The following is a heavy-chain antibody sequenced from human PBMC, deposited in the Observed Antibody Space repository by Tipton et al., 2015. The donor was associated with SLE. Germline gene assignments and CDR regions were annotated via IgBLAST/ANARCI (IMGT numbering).Heavy chain of an antibody. D-gene: IGHD5-18*01. CDR1: GFTFSSYG. Sequence: SLRLSCAASGFTFSSYGMHWVRQAPGKGLEWVAVISYDGSNKYYADSVKGRFTISRDNSKNTLYLQMNSLRAEDTAVYYCAKGAGVDTAMVFDYWGQGTLVTASS. J-gene: IGHJ4*02. CDR3: AKGAGVDTAMVFDY. V-gene: IGHV3-30*18. CDR2: ISYDGSNK.